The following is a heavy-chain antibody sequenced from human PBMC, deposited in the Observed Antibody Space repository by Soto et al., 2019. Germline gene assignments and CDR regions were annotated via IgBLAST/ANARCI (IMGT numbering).Heavy chain of an antibody. V-gene: IGHV4-59*01. J-gene: IGHJ4*02. CDR1: GVSISSYY. CDR3: ASARGGYIDY. D-gene: IGHD2-15*01. Sequence: SETLSLTCTVSGVSISSYYWSWIRQPPGKGLEWIGYIYYSGSTNYNPSLKSRVTISVDTSKSQFSLKLSSVTAADTAVYYCASARGGYIDYWGQGTLVTVSS. CDR2: IYYSGST.